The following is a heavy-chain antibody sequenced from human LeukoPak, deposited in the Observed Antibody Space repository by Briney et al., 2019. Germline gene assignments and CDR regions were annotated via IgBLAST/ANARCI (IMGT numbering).Heavy chain of an antibody. D-gene: IGHD1-26*01. V-gene: IGHV3-74*03. Sequence: GGSLRLSCAGSGFNFTGYWMHWVRQAPGKGLEWISRLYSDGRSLTYADSVMGRFTISRDNAKNMLYLQMNSLRAEDTAVYYCARDRAWNYWGQGTLVTVSS. J-gene: IGHJ4*02. CDR3: ARDRAWNY. CDR1: GFNFTGYW. CDR2: LYSDGRSL.